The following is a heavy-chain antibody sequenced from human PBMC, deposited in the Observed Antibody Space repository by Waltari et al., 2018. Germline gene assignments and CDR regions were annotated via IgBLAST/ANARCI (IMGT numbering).Heavy chain of an antibody. CDR1: GFTFSSYW. CDR2: IKQDGSEK. J-gene: IGHJ6*02. Sequence: EVQLVESGGGLVQPGGSLRLSCAASGFTFSSYWMSWVRQAPGKGLEWVANIKQDGSEKYYVDSVKGRFTISRDNAKNSLYLQMNSLRAEDTAVYYCARDGGGSYYYYYYGMDVWGQGTTVTVSS. D-gene: IGHD1-26*01. CDR3: ARDGGGSYYYYYYGMDV. V-gene: IGHV3-7*01.